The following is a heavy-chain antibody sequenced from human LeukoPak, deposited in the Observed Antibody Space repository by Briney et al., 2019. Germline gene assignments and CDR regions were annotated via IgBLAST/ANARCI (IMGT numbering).Heavy chain of an antibody. Sequence: GASVKVSCKASGGTFSSYAISWVRQTPGQGLEWMGGIIPIFGTANYAQKFQGRVTITTGESTSTAYMELSSLRSEDTAVYYCARASGNYYDSSGYYRTPPRFDYWGQGTLVTVSS. V-gene: IGHV1-69*05. D-gene: IGHD3-22*01. J-gene: IGHJ4*02. CDR1: GGTFSSYA. CDR2: IIPIFGTA. CDR3: ARASGNYYDSSGYYRTPPRFDY.